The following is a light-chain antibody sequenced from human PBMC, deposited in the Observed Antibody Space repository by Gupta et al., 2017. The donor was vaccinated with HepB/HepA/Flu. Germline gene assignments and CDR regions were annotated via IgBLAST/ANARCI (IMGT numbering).Light chain of an antibody. Sequence: QSVLTQAPSVSAAPGPKVTISCSGSSSNIGYNYVSWYQQVPGTAPKLLIYENDKRPSGIPARFSGSRSGTSATLGITGLQTGDEADYYCGTWDSSLSGGVFGGGTKLTVL. CDR2: END. CDR3: GTWDSSLSGGV. J-gene: IGLJ3*02. CDR1: SSNIGYNY. V-gene: IGLV1-51*02.